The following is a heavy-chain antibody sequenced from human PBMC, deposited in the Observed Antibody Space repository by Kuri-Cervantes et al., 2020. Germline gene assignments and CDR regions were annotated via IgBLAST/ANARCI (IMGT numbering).Heavy chain of an antibody. CDR1: GYTFTAFY. CDR2: INPNSGGT. Sequence: ASVKVSCKASGYTFTAFYVHWVRQAPGQGLEWMGWINPNSGGTNYAQKFQGRVTMTRDTSISTAYMELSRLRSDDTAVYYCARMEMATSGFDYWGQGTLVTVSS. J-gene: IGHJ4*02. V-gene: IGHV1-2*02. CDR3: ARMEMATSGFDY. D-gene: IGHD5-24*01.